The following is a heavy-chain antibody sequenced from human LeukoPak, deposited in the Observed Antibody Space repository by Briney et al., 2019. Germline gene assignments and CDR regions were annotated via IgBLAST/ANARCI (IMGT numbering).Heavy chain of an antibody. Sequence: GSLRLSFAASGFPFSSYAISWGRPAPGKGLGGVSAINGSGGSTYYADSVKGRFTISRDNSKNTLYLQMNSLRAEDTAVYYCAKDRKQWLPANFDYWGQGTLVTVSS. D-gene: IGHD6-19*01. CDR2: INGSGGST. V-gene: IGHV3-23*01. CDR1: GFPFSSYA. CDR3: AKDRKQWLPANFDY. J-gene: IGHJ4*02.